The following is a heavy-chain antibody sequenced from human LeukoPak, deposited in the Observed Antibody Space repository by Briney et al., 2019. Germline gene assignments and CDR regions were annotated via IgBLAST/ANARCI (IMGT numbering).Heavy chain of an antibody. CDR2: ICHSGST. CDR1: GGSISSSSYY. Sequence: SETLSLTCTVSGGSISSSSYYWGWIRQPPGKGLEWIGYICHSGSTNYNPSLKSRVTISVDTSKNQFSLKLNSVTAADTAVYYCARGWELLFLWGQGTLVTVSS. D-gene: IGHD1-26*01. V-gene: IGHV4-61*05. CDR3: ARGWELLFL. J-gene: IGHJ4*02.